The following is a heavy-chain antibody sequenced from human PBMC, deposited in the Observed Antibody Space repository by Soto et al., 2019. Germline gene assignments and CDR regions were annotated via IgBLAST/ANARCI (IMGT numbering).Heavy chain of an antibody. D-gene: IGHD3-22*01. CDR3: TRSTDYYYDSSGYYYAIDY. CDR2: IRSKANSYAT. Sequence: PGGSLRLSCAASGFTFSGSAMHWVRQASGKGLEWVGRIRSKANSYATAYAASVKGRFTISRDDSKNTAYLQMNSLKTEDTAVYYCTRSTDYYYDSSGYYYAIDYWGQGTLVTVSS. CDR1: GFTFSGSA. V-gene: IGHV3-73*01. J-gene: IGHJ4*02.